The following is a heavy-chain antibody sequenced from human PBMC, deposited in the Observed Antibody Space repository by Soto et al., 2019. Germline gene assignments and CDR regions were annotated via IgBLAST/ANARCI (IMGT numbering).Heavy chain of an antibody. D-gene: IGHD3-10*01. V-gene: IGHV1-69*13. CDR3: ARGYMVRGVIFGMDG. CDR1: GGTFSSYA. J-gene: IGHJ6*02. Sequence: GASVKVSCKASGGTFSSYAISWVRQAPGQGLEWMGGIIPIFGTANYAQKFQGRVTITADESTSTAYMELSSLRSEGTAVYYCARGYMVRGVIFGMDGWGQGTTVTVSS. CDR2: IIPIFGTA.